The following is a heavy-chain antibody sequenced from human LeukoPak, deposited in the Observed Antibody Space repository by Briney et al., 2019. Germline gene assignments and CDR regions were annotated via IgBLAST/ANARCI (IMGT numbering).Heavy chain of an antibody. Sequence: PGGSLRLSCAASGFTFSSYEMNWVRQAPGKGLEWVSYISSSGSTIYYADSVKGRFTISRDNAKNSLSLQMNSLRAEDTAVYYCASILDYGDYRACWGKETLVTVSS. J-gene: IGHJ4*02. D-gene: IGHD4-17*01. CDR3: ASILDYGDYRAC. CDR2: ISSSGSTI. CDR1: GFTFSSYE. V-gene: IGHV3-48*03.